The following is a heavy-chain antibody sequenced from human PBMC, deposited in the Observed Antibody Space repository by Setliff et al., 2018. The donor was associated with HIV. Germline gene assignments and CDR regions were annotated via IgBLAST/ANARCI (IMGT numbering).Heavy chain of an antibody. CDR1: GFTFISYG. CDR2: IRYDGSYR. J-gene: IGHJ3*02. D-gene: IGHD5-18*01. Sequence: GGSLRLSCAVSGFTFISYGMYWVRQAPGKGLEWVAFIRYDGSYRYYVDSVKGRFTISRDNSKNTMFLQMNSLRVEYTAIYYCAKMHTAMDPDTFDIWGQGTMVTVSS. V-gene: IGHV3-30*02. CDR3: AKMHTAMDPDTFDI.